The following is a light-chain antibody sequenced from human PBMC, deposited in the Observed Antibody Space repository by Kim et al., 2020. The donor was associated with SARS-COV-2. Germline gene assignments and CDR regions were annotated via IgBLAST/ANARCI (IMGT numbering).Light chain of an antibody. CDR3: QQYDTSPLT. V-gene: IGKV3-20*01. CDR2: DAS. CDR1: QSVTRNY. Sequence: EVVLTQSPGTLSLSPGERATLSCRASQSVTRNYLAWYQKKPGQAPRLLIYDASRRATGIPDRFSGSGSGTDFTLTVSRLEPEDFAVYYCQQYDTSPLTFGEGTKVDIK. J-gene: IGKJ4*02.